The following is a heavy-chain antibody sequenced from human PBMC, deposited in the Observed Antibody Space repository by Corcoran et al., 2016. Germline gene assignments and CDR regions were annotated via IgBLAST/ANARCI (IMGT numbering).Heavy chain of an antibody. V-gene: IGHV3-48*04. Sequence: EVQLVESGGGLVQPGGSLRLSCAASGFTFSSYSMNWVRQAPGKGLEWVSYISSSSSTIYYADSVKGRFTISRDNAKNSLYLQMNSLRAEDTAVYYCARGNYYGWGSLPHYWGQGTLVTVSS. CDR1: GFTFSSYS. CDR3: ARGNYYGWGSLPHY. D-gene: IGHD3-10*01. CDR2: ISSSSSTI. J-gene: IGHJ4*02.